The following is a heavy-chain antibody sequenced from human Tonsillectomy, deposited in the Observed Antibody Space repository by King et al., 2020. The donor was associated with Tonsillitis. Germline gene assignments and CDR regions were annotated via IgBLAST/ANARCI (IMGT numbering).Heavy chain of an antibody. CDR3: GRDSYGMDV. J-gene: IGHJ6*02. CDR2: IRYDGSNK. V-gene: IGHV3-30*02. Sequence: VQLVESGGGVVQPGGSLRLSWAASGFTFSNYGMHWVRQAPGKGLEWVAFIRYDGSNKYYADSVKGRFTITRDNSKNTLYLQMNSLRAEDKAVYYPGRDSYGMDVWGQGTTVTVSS. CDR1: GFTFSNYG.